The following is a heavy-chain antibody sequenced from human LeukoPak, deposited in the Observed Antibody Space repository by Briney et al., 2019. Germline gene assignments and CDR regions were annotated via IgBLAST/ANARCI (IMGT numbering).Heavy chain of an antibody. D-gene: IGHD3-22*01. CDR3: ARNYYDRSGYSDTFDY. V-gene: IGHV3-30*04. Sequence: PGRSLRLSCAASGFTFSSSAMHWVRQAPGKGLGWVAFISHDGSNEYYADSVKGRFTISRDSSKNTLYLQMNSLRAEDTAVYYCARNYYDRSGYSDTFDYWGQGTLVTVSS. J-gene: IGHJ4*02. CDR2: ISHDGSNE. CDR1: GFTFSSSA.